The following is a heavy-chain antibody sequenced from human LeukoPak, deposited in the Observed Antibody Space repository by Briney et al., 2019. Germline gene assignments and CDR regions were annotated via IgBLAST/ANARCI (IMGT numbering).Heavy chain of an antibody. CDR3: ARDPPRGYSSGTGDY. Sequence: ASVKVSCKAAGGTFSTYVITWVRQAPGQGLEWMGGVSPIFGTANYAQKFQGRVTISADESTSTAYMELSGLRFEDTAVYFCARDPPRGYSSGTGDYWGQGTLVTVSS. CDR2: VSPIFGTA. V-gene: IGHV1-69*13. J-gene: IGHJ4*02. CDR1: GGTFSTYV. D-gene: IGHD5-18*01.